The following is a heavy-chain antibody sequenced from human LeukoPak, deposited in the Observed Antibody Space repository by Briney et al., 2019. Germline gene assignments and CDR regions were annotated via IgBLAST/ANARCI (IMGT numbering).Heavy chain of an antibody. CDR3: ARQGPSGLRYFDADDYFDY. Sequence: PSETLSLTCTVSGCSISSYYWSWIRQPPGKGLEWIGYIYTSGSTDYNPSLKSRVTISVDTSKNQYSLKLSSVTAAATAVYYCARQGPSGLRYFDADDYFDYWGQGTLVTVSS. J-gene: IGHJ4*02. D-gene: IGHD3-9*01. CDR1: GCSISSYY. CDR2: IYTSGST. V-gene: IGHV4-4*09.